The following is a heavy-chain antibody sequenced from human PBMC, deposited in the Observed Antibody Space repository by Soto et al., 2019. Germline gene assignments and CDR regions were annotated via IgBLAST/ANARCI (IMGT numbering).Heavy chain of an antibody. D-gene: IGHD6-19*01. CDR1: GFTFSSYS. J-gene: IGHJ6*02. CDR2: ISSSSSTI. CDR3: ARGGIAVAGTPDPYYYYGMDV. V-gene: IGHV3-48*02. Sequence: LGGSLRLSCAASGFTFSSYSMNWVRQAPGKGLEWVSYISSSSSTIYYADSVKGRFTISRDNAKNSLYLQMNSLRDEDTAVYYCARGGIAVAGTPDPYYYYGMDVWGQGTTVTVSS.